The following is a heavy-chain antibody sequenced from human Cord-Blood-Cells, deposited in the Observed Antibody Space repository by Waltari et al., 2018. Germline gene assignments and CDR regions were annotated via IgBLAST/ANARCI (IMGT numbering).Heavy chain of an antibody. J-gene: IGHJ3*02. Sequence: EVQLLESGGGLVQPGGSLRLSCAASVFTFSSYAMSWVRQAPGKGLEWVSAISGSGCSTYYGDSVKGRFTISRDNSKNTLYLQMNSLRAEDTAVYYCAKEGGFGTMIVVANDAFDIWGQGTMVTVSS. CDR2: ISGSGCST. V-gene: IGHV3-23*01. D-gene: IGHD3-22*01. CDR3: AKEGGFGTMIVVANDAFDI. CDR1: VFTFSSYA.